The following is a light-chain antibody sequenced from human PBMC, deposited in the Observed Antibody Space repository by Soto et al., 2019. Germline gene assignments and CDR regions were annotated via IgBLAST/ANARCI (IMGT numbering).Light chain of an antibody. Sequence: DIQMTQSPSSLSASVGDRVTITCRASQSISNYLNWYQQKPGKAPKLLIYGASTLQSGVPSRFSGSGSGTDFTLTIISRQPEDFATYYCQHGYSIVSFTFGPGTKVDIK. CDR1: QSISNY. CDR3: QHGYSIVSFT. J-gene: IGKJ3*01. V-gene: IGKV1-39*01. CDR2: GAS.